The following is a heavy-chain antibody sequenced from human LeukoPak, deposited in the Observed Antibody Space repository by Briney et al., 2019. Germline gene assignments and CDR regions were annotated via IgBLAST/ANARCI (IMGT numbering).Heavy chain of an antibody. CDR2: FDPEDGET. J-gene: IGHJ4*02. CDR1: GYTLTELS. D-gene: IGHD3-10*01. CDR3: ATPWGFVRAFDY. V-gene: IGHV1-24*01. Sequence: GASVKVSCKVSGYTLTELSMHWVRQAPGKGLEWMGGFDPEDGETIYAQKFQGRVTMTEDTSTDTAYMELSSLRSEDTAVYYCATPWGFVRAFDYWGQGTLVTVSS.